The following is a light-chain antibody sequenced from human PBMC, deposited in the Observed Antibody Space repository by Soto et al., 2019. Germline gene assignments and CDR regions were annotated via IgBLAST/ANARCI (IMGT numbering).Light chain of an antibody. Sequence: ETVLTQSPATLSLSPGERATLSFRASQSVSSYLAWYQQKPGQAPRLLIYDASNRATGIPDRFSGSGSGTDFTLTVSRLEPEDFAVYYCQQYGISGTFGQGTKVDIK. J-gene: IGKJ1*01. CDR1: QSVSSY. CDR3: QQYGISGT. CDR2: DAS. V-gene: IGKV3-20*01.